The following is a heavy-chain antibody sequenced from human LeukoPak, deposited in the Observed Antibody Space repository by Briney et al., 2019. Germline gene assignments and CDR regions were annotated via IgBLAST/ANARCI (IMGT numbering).Heavy chain of an antibody. CDR2: ISGSGGST. V-gene: IGHV3-23*01. CDR3: AKAPSSGPYYYYYYMDV. D-gene: IGHD3-22*01. Sequence: QSGGSLRLSCAASGFTFSSYAMSWVRQAPGKGLEWVSAISGSGGSTYYADSVKGRFTISRDNSKNTLYLQMNSLRAEDTAVYYCAKAPSSGPYYYYYYMDVWGKGTTVTVSS. J-gene: IGHJ6*03. CDR1: GFTFSSYA.